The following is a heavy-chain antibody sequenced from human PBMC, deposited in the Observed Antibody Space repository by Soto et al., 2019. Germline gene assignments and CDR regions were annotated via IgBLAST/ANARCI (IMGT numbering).Heavy chain of an antibody. CDR1: GFRFRNYG. CDR2: ISANADNA. D-gene: IGHD3-22*01. J-gene: IGHJ4*02. CDR3: AKDLEWLLRHVEN. V-gene: IGHV3-23*01. Sequence: EVQLLESGGALVQPGGSLRLSCVGSGFRFRNYGMSWVRQAPGKGLEWVSGISANADNAYYADSVKGRFTISRDNSKNTVYLQRNSLRAEDTAVYYCAKDLEWLLRHVENGGQGTLVTVSA.